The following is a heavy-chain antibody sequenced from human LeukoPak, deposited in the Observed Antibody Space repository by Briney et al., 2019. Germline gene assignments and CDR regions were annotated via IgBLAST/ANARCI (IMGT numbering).Heavy chain of an antibody. D-gene: IGHD2-15*01. CDR2: IIPNSGGT. Sequence: ASVKVSCKASGYAFSVYWIHWVRLVPGQGLEWMGWIIPNSGGTRLAEKFQGRVTMTRDTSISTVYMELSSLNSDDSAVYYCTRGVLLQDRGAFDIWGQGTMVTVSS. CDR1: GYAFSVYW. J-gene: IGHJ3*02. V-gene: IGHV1-2*02. CDR3: TRGVLLQDRGAFDI.